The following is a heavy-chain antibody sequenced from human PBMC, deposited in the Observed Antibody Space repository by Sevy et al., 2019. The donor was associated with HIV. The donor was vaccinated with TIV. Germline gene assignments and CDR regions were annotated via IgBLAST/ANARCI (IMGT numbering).Heavy chain of an antibody. CDR2: ITRNSYEAYGGTT. V-gene: IGHV3-49*03. Sequence: GGSLRLSCTTSGFNLDDYAMSWFRQAPGKGLEWVAFITRNSYEAYGGTTEYAASVKGRFIISRDDSKSIAYLQMNSMKSDDTAVYYCARGLATADTPEYYFDYWGQGSLVTVSS. D-gene: IGHD5-12*01. CDR1: GFNLDDYA. J-gene: IGHJ4*02. CDR3: ARGLATADTPEYYFDY.